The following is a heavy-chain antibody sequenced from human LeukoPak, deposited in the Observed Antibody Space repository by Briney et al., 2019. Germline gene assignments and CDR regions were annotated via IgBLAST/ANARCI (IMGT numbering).Heavy chain of an antibody. CDR3: ARGRSSGYTYYYYYYGMDV. CDR2: INHSGST. D-gene: IGHD5-12*01. J-gene: IGHJ6*02. Sequence: SETLSLTCAVYGGSFSGYYWSWIRQPPGKGLGWIGEINHSGSTNYNPSLKSRVTISVDTSKNQFSLKLSSVTAADTAVYYCARGRSSGYTYYYYYYGMDVWGQGTTVTVSS. CDR1: GGSFSGYY. V-gene: IGHV4-34*01.